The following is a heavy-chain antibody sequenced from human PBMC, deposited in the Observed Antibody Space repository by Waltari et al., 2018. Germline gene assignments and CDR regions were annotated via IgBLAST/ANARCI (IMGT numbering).Heavy chain of an antibody. CDR1: GGSFSGYY. Sequence: QVQLQQWGAGLLKPSETLSLTCAVYGGSFSGYYWSWIRQPPGKGLEWIGEINHSGSTNYNPSLKSRVTISVDTSKNQFSLKLSSVTAADTAVYYCATADPYYGSGSEYDYWGQGTLVTVSS. D-gene: IGHD3-10*01. CDR2: INHSGST. CDR3: ATADPYYGSGSEYDY. V-gene: IGHV4-34*01. J-gene: IGHJ4*02.